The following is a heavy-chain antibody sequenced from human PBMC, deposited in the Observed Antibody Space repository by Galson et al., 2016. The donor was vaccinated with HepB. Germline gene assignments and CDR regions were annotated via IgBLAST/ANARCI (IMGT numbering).Heavy chain of an antibody. CDR3: AKQRGGAMGNYCFDY. CDR1: GFTFSGYA. Sequence: SLRLSCAASGFTFSGYAMSWVRQAPGKGLQWISLIHNDGETTYYADSVKGRFTVSRDNSKNTLYLQMNSLRAEDTAGYYCAKQRGGAMGNYCFDYWGQGTLVTVSS. D-gene: IGHD5-18*01. J-gene: IGHJ4*02. V-gene: IGHV3-23*01. CDR2: IHNDGETT.